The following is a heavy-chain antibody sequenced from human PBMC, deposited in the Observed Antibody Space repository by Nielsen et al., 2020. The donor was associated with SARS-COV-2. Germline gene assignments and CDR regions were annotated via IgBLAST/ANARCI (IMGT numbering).Heavy chain of an antibody. D-gene: IGHD3-16*01. Sequence: ASVKVSCKASGYTFTSYYMYWVRQAPGQGLEWMGIIDPIGGSTTYAQKFQGRVTITRDTSASTVYMDLSSLRSEDTAVYYCAASYAARDHYYGMGVWGQGTTVTVS. V-gene: IGHV1-46*01. J-gene: IGHJ6*02. CDR2: IDPIGGST. CDR3: AASYAARDHYYGMGV. CDR1: GYTFTSYY.